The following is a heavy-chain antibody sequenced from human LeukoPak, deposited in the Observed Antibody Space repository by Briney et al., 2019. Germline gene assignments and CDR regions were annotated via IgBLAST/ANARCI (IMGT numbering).Heavy chain of an antibody. CDR1: GGSFSGYY. J-gene: IGHJ4*02. CDR2: INHSGST. Sequence: PSETLSLTCAVYGGSFSGYYWSWIRQPPGKGLEWIEEINHSGSTNYNPSLKSRVTISVDTSKNQFSLKLSSVTAADTAVYYCARRYYYGSGRLDYWGQGTLVTVSS. D-gene: IGHD3-10*01. CDR3: ARRYYYGSGRLDY. V-gene: IGHV4-34*01.